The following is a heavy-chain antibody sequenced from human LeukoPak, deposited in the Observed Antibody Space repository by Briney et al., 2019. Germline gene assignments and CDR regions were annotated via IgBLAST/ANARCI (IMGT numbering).Heavy chain of an antibody. D-gene: IGHD4-17*01. CDR2: ISSSSSTI. CDR1: GFSFSTYS. V-gene: IGHV3-48*02. J-gene: IGHJ4*02. Sequence: GGSLRLSCAASGFSFSTYSMTWVRQAPGKGLEWVSYISSSSSTIYFADSVKGRFTISRDNAKNSLYLQMNSLRDEDTAVYYCASLRFYGDYADYWGQGTLVTVSS. CDR3: ASLRFYGDYADY.